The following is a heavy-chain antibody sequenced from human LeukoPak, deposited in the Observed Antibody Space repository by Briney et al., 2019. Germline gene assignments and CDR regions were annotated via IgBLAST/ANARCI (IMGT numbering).Heavy chain of an antibody. CDR1: GFTFSNYN. D-gene: IGHD1-26*01. J-gene: IGHJ4*02. Sequence: SGGSLRLSCVASGFTFSNYNMSWVRQAPGKGLEWVSVIYSGGSTYYADSVKGRFTISRDNSKSTLYLQMNSLRAEDTAVYYCARATVGATTTPFDYWGQGTLVTVSS. V-gene: IGHV3-53*01. CDR3: ARATVGATTTPFDY. CDR2: IYSGGST.